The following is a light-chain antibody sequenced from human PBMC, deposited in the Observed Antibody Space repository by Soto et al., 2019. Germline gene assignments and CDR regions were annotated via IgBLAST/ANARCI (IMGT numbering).Light chain of an antibody. Sequence: QSVLTQPASVSGSPGQSITISCTGSNSDVGGYNYVSWYQQHPGKAPKLMIYEVTYRPSGVSNRFSGSKSGNTASLTISGLQAEDEADYYCSSYTDSYTYVFGTGTKVTVL. V-gene: IGLV2-14*01. J-gene: IGLJ1*01. CDR3: SSYTDSYTYV. CDR2: EVT. CDR1: NSDVGGYNY.